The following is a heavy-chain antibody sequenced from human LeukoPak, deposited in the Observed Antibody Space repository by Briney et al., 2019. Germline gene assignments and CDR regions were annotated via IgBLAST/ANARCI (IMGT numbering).Heavy chain of an antibody. Sequence: GGSLRLSCAASGFTFSNYVMTWVRQAPGKGLEWVSAISGGGSSTYYAGSMKGRFTISRDNSKNTLYLQMNSLRAEDTAVYYCAKAVVRGVIITLPYYYYGMDVWGQGTTVTVSS. CDR1: GFTFSNYV. D-gene: IGHD3-10*01. V-gene: IGHV3-23*01. CDR2: ISGGGSST. J-gene: IGHJ6*02. CDR3: AKAVVRGVIITLPYYYYGMDV.